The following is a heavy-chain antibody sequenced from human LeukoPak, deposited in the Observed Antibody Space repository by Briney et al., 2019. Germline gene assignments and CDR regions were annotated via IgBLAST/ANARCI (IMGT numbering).Heavy chain of an antibody. CDR1: GYTFTSYD. V-gene: IGHV1-8*01. CDR2: KNPNSGNT. J-gene: IGHJ5*02. D-gene: IGHD2-15*01. CDR3: ARGPEAYCSGGSCLRGHNWFDP. Sequence: ASVRVSCKASGYTFTSYDINWVRQATGQGLEWMGWKNPNSGNTGYAQKFQGRVTMTRNTSISTAYMELSSLRSEDTAVYYCARGPEAYCSGGSCLRGHNWFDPWGQGTLVTVSS.